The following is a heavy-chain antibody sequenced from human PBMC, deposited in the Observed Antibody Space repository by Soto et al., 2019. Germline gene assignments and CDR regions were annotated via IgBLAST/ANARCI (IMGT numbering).Heavy chain of an antibody. CDR3: ARAEIRDCSSTSCYIPLAAPGHVYYYYYGMDV. CDR2: INHSGST. D-gene: IGHD2-2*02. J-gene: IGHJ6*02. V-gene: IGHV4-34*01. CDR1: GGSFSGYY. Sequence: QVQLQQWGAGLLKPSETLSLTCAVYGGSFSGYYWSWIRQPPGKGLEWIGEINHSGSTNYNPSLKSRVTISVDTSKNQFSLKLSSVTAADTAVYYCARAEIRDCSSTSCYIPLAAPGHVYYYYYGMDVWGQGTTVTVSS.